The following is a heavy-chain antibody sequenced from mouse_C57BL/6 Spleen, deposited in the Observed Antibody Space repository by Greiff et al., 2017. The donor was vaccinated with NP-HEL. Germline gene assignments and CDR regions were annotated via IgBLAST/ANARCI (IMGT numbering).Heavy chain of an antibody. CDR2: IDPSDSYT. J-gene: IGHJ3*01. V-gene: IGHV1-69*01. Sequence: QVQLQQSGAELVMPGASVKLSCKASGYTFTSYWMHWVKQRPGQGLEWIGEIDPSDSYTNYNQKFKGKSTLTVGKSSSTAYMQLSSLTSEDSAVYYCASYDYGGFAYWGQGTLVTVSA. CDR3: ASYDYGGFAY. CDR1: GYTFTSYW. D-gene: IGHD2-4*01.